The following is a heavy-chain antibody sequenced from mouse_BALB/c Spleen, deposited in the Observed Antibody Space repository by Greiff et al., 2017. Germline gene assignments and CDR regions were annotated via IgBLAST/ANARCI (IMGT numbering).Heavy chain of an antibody. Sequence: EVQLQQSGAELVKPGASVKLSCTASGFNIKDTYMHWVKQRPEQGLEWIGRIDPANGNTKYDPKFQGKATITADTSSNTAYLQLSSLTSEDTAVYYCAGDYDGRGFAYWGQGTLVTVSA. V-gene: IGHV14-3*02. D-gene: IGHD2-4*01. CDR2: IDPANGNT. J-gene: IGHJ3*01. CDR1: GFNIKDTY. CDR3: AGDYDGRGFAY.